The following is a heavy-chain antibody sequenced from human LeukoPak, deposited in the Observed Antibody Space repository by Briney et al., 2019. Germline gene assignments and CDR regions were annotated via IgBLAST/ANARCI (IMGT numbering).Heavy chain of an antibody. CDR3: ARVRALRFLELIDY. CDR1: GFTFSSYW. D-gene: IGHD3-3*01. Sequence: TGGSLRLSCAASGFTFSSYWMSWVRQAPGKGLEWVANMKQDGSEKYYVDSVKGRFTISRDNAKNSLYLQMNSLRAEDTAVYYCARVRALRFLELIDYWGQGTLVTVSS. V-gene: IGHV3-7*01. J-gene: IGHJ4*02. CDR2: MKQDGSEK.